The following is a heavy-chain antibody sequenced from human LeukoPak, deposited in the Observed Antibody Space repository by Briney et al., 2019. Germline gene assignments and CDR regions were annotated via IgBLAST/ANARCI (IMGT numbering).Heavy chain of an antibody. CDR1: EFTFSTYG. J-gene: IGHJ4*02. Sequence: GGSLRLSCAASEFTFSTYGMHWVRQAPGKGLEWVAVISYDGSYKFYADSVKGRFTISRDNSKSTLYLQMNTLRAEDTAVYYCAKDRYSGLNTIDYWGQGTLVTVSS. CDR2: ISYDGSYK. V-gene: IGHV3-30*18. CDR3: AKDRYSGLNTIDY. D-gene: IGHD6-13*01.